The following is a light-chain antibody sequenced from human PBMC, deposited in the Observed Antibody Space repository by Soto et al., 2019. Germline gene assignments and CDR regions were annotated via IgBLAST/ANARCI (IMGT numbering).Light chain of an antibody. J-gene: IGLJ1*01. Sequence: LAQPASVSGSPGQSVTISCTGTSSDVGAYNSVSWYQQHPDKAPQLMIYKGTQRPSGVSNRFSGSTSGNAASLTISGLQAGDEADYFCCSSAPESTYVFGTGTKV. CDR1: SSDVGAYNS. V-gene: IGLV2-23*01. CDR3: CSSAPESTYV. CDR2: KGT.